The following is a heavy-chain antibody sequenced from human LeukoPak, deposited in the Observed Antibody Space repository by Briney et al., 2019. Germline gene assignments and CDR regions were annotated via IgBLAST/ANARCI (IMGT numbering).Heavy chain of an antibody. CDR3: ARARRDCSGGSCYPDYNWFDP. Sequence: GGSLRLSCAASGFTFSSYEMNWVRQAPGKGLDWVSYISSSGSAIYYADSVKGRFTISRDNAKNSLYLQMNSLRAEDTAVDYCARARRDCSGGSCYPDYNWFDPWGQGTMVTVSS. J-gene: IGHJ5*02. D-gene: IGHD2-15*01. CDR2: ISSSGSAI. V-gene: IGHV3-48*03. CDR1: GFTFSSYE.